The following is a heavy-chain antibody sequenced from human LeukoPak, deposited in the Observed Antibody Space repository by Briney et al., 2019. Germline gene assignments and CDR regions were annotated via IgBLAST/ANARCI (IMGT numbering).Heavy chain of an antibody. CDR1: GFTFSSYS. J-gene: IGHJ4*02. D-gene: IGHD4-17*01. CDR2: ISSTSTYI. CDR3: ARSRTTVTKDALDY. Sequence: GGSLRLSCAASGFTFSSYSMNWVRQAPGKGLEWVSSISSTSTYIYYAESVKGRFTISRDNAKNSLYLQMNSLRAEDTAVYYCARSRTTVTKDALDYWGQGTLVTASS. V-gene: IGHV3-21*01.